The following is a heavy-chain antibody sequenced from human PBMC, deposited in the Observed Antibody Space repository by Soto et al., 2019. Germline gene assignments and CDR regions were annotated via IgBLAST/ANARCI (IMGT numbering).Heavy chain of an antibody. CDR2: IWYDGSNK. D-gene: IGHD6-13*01. CDR1: GFTFSSYG. V-gene: IGHV3-33*01. Sequence: GGSLRLSCAASGFTFSSYGMHWVRQAPGKGLEWVAVIWYDGSNKYYADSVKGRFTISRDNSKNTLYLQMNSLRAEDTAVYYCARDLAAAGRNGMDVWGQGTTVTVSS. CDR3: ARDLAAAGRNGMDV. J-gene: IGHJ6*02.